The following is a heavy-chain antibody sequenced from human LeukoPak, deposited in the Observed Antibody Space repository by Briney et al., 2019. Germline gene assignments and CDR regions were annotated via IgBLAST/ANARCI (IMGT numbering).Heavy chain of an antibody. J-gene: IGHJ4*02. D-gene: IGHD3-22*01. CDR1: GYTFINYG. CDR3: ARVTITMIVVADY. CDR2: ISGYNGNT. V-gene: IGHV1-18*01. Sequence: ASVKVSCKASGYTFINYGISWVRQAPGQGLEWMGWISGYNGNTNYAQKLQGRVTMTTDTSRSTAYMELRSLRSDDTAVYYCARVTITMIVVADYWGQGILVTVSS.